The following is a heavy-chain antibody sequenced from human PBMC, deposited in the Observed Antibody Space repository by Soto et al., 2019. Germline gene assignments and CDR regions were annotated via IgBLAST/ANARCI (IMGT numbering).Heavy chain of an antibody. V-gene: IGHV4-59*01. D-gene: IGHD3-10*01. CDR1: GGSISSYY. J-gene: IGHJ5*02. CDR3: AREIIMVRGVIITNWFDP. Sequence: SETLSLTCTVSGGSISSYYWSWIRQPPGKGLEWIGYIYYSGSTNYNPSLKSRVTISVDTAKNQFSLKLSSVTAADTAVYYCAREIIMVRGVIITNWFDPWGQGTLVTVSS. CDR2: IYYSGST.